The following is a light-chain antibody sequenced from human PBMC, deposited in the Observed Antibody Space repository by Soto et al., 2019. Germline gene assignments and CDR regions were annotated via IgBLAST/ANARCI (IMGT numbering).Light chain of an antibody. CDR3: QQYNKWPPWT. Sequence: EIVMTQSPATMSVSPGERATLSCRASQSVNSHLAWYQQKPGQSPRLLIYGASTMATGIPARFSDSGSGTEFTLTISSLQSEDFAVYYCQQYNKWPPWTFGQGTKVEIK. V-gene: IGKV3-15*01. CDR2: GAS. J-gene: IGKJ1*01. CDR1: QSVNSH.